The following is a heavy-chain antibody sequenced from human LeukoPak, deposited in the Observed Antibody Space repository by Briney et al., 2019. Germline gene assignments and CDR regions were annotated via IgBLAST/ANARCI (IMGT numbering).Heavy chain of an antibody. CDR3: ARDRGPSNLWGSYLGWNDY. D-gene: IGHD3-16*02. J-gene: IGHJ4*02. Sequence: KPGGSLRLSCAASGFTFSSYSMNWVRQAPGKGLEWVSSISSSSSCIYYADSVKGRFTISRDNAKNSLYLQMNSLRAEDTAVYYCARDRGPSNLWGSYLGWNDYWGQGTLVTVSS. V-gene: IGHV3-21*01. CDR1: GFTFSSYS. CDR2: ISSSSSCI.